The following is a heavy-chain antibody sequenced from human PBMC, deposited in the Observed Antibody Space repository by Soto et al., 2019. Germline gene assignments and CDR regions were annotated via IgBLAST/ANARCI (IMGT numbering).Heavy chain of an antibody. V-gene: IGHV4-30-4*08. D-gene: IGHD2-21*02. CDR1: GASISSAYSY. CDR2: IPHSGTS. J-gene: IGHJ6*02. CDR3: AREDDGGDTVDV. Sequence: QVQLQQSGPGLVKPSQTLSLTCTVSGASISSAYSYWTWIRQSPERGLEWIGNIPHSGTSLFNRSLKSRVTISVDTSKNQSSLPLRSVTAADTAVDFCAREDDGGDTVDVWGQGTTVTVSS.